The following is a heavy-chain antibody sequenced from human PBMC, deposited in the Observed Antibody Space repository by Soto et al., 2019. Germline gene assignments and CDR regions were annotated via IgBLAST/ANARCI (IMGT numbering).Heavy chain of an antibody. CDR3: AKSLRPSLNCCYYMDI. CDR1: GFTFGSYA. CDR2: LGGNGFTT. Sequence: EVQLLESGGGLVQPGGSLRLSCVVSGFTFGSYAMSWVRQAPEKGPEWVAILGGNGFTTYYADSVKGRFTISGDKPMSRLLLQINSLRGDDRGVYYCAKSLRPSLNCCYYMDIWGRGTCVTVSS. V-gene: IGHV3-23*01. D-gene: IGHD2-2*01. J-gene: IGHJ6*03.